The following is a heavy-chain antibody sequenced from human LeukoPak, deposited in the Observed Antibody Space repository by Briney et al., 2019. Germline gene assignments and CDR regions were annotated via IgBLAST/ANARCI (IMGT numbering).Heavy chain of an antibody. CDR3: TRGSLSGSSRDY. J-gene: IGHJ4*02. V-gene: IGHV1-8*01. CDR1: GYTFTGYD. CDR2: MNPSTGDT. D-gene: IGHD1-26*01. Sequence: GASVKVSCKASGYTFTGYDINWVRQAIGQGLEWMGWMNPSTGDTGYAQKFQGRVTMTRNTSVDTAFMELSGLGSEDTAVYYCTRGSLSGSSRDYWGQGTLVTASS.